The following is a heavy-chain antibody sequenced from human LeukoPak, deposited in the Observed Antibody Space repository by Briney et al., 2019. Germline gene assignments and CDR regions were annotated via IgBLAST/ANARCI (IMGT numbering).Heavy chain of an antibody. CDR1: GFTVSSNY. V-gene: IGHV3-53*01. CDR2: IYSGGST. CDR3: ARGYYDILTGYYTPVGFDY. J-gene: IGHJ4*02. D-gene: IGHD3-9*01. Sequence: GGSLRLSCAASGFTVSSNYMSWVRQAPGKGLEWVSVIYSGGSTYYADSVKGRFTISRDNSKNTLYLQMNSLRAEDTAVYYCARGYYDILTGYYTPVGFDYWGQGTLVTVSS.